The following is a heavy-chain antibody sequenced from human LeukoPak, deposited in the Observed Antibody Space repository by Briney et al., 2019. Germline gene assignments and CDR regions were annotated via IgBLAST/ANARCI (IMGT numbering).Heavy chain of an antibody. Sequence: GGSLRLSCAASGFTFSSYAMSWVRQAPGKGLEWVSGISGSGGSTYYADSVKGRFTISRDNSKNTLYLQMNSLRAEDTAVYYCANYDSSGYYLLDYWGQGTLVTVSS. J-gene: IGHJ4*02. V-gene: IGHV3-23*01. CDR2: ISGSGGST. D-gene: IGHD3-22*01. CDR1: GFTFSSYA. CDR3: ANYDSSGYYLLDY.